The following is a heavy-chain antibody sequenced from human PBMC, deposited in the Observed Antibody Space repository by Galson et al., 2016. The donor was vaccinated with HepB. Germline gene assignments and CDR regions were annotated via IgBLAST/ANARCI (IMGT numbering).Heavy chain of an antibody. CDR3: ARGPPEGCGGSTCYLGSFDI. D-gene: IGHD2-15*01. Sequence: TLSLTCTVSGASSRNGDYYWSWLRQPPGKGLEWIGHISYSGSPHYNPSLQSRISISIATSNNQFSLRVSPVPAADTAVYYSARGPPEGCGGSTCYLGSFDIWGQGTMVTVSS. CDR1: GASSRNGDYY. CDR2: ISYSGSP. J-gene: IGHJ3*02. V-gene: IGHV4-30-4*01.